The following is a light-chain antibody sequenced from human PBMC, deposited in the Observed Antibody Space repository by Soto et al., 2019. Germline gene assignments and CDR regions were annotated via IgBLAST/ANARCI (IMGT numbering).Light chain of an antibody. J-gene: IGLJ1*01. Sequence: TKPAYGKSLHGRWSSIIKKKTSSDVGGYNYVSWYQQHPGKAPKFMIYDVSNRPSGVSNRFSGSKSGNTASLTISGLQAEDEADYSCSSYTTSNTRQIVFGTVTKVTVL. V-gene: IGLV2-14*01. CDR3: SSYTTSNTRQIV. CDR2: DVS. CDR1: SSDVGGYNY.